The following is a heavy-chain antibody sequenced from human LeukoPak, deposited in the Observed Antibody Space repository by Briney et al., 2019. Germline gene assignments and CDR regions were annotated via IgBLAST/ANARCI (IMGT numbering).Heavy chain of an antibody. CDR3: ARDRRGSGWYFDY. J-gene: IGHJ4*02. V-gene: IGHV3-7*03. CDR1: GFTFNTYW. Sequence: GGPLRLSCAVSGFTFNTYWMSWVRQAPGKGLEWVAIIKQDGSETYYVDSVKGRFAISRDNTKNSLYLQMNSLRAEDTAVYYCARDRRGSGWYFDYWGQGALVSVSS. CDR2: IKQDGSET. D-gene: IGHD6-19*01.